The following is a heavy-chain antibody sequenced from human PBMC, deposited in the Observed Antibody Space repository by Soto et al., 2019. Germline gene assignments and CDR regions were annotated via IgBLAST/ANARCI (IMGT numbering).Heavy chain of an antibody. Sequence: ASVKVSCTASGYTFTSYYMHWVRQAPGQGLEWMGIINPSGGSTSYAQKFQGRVTMTRDTSTSTVYMELSSLRSEDTAVYYCARESYGDYGRYYYYGMDVWGQGTTVTVSS. CDR1: GYTFTSYY. J-gene: IGHJ6*02. D-gene: IGHD4-17*01. CDR3: ARESYGDYGRYYYYGMDV. V-gene: IGHV1-46*01. CDR2: INPSGGST.